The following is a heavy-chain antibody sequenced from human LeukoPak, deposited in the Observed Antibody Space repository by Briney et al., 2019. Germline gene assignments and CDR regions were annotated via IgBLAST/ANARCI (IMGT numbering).Heavy chain of an antibody. CDR2: IYHSGST. CDR3: AREPDFDL. J-gene: IGHJ2*01. CDR1: GGSISGYY. Sequence: SETLSLTCTVSGGSISGYYWSWIRQPPGKGLEWIGYIYHSGSTYYNPSLKSRVTISVDRSKNQFSLKLSSVTAADTAVYYCAREPDFDLWGRGTLVTVSS. V-gene: IGHV4-59*12.